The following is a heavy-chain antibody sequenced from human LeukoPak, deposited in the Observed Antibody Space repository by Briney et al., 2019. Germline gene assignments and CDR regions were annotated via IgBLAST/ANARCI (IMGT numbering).Heavy chain of an antibody. V-gene: IGHV1-69*06. D-gene: IGHD6-13*01. CDR1: GGTFSSYA. Sequence: SVKVSCKASGGTFSSYAISWVRQAPGQGLEWMGGIIPIFGTANYAQKFQGRVTITADRSTSTAYMELSSLRSEDTAVYYCARGLPGRYSSSWPEYFQHWGQGTLVTVSS. CDR2: IIPIFGTA. CDR3: ARGLPGRYSSSWPEYFQH. J-gene: IGHJ1*01.